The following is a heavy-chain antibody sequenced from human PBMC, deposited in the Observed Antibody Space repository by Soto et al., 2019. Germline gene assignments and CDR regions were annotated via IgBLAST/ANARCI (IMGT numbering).Heavy chain of an antibody. CDR1: GFTFGDSY. V-gene: IGHV3-11*06. CDR3: VRGGGGGLFDP. J-gene: IGHJ5*02. D-gene: IGHD2-15*01. Sequence: PGGSLRLSCAGSGFTFGDSYMSWIRQAPGKGLEWLSYISPGSRYPAYADSVKGRFTISRDNAKRSLYLQMMSLTAEDAAIYYCVRGGGGGLFDPWGQGTMVTVSS. CDR2: ISPGSRYP.